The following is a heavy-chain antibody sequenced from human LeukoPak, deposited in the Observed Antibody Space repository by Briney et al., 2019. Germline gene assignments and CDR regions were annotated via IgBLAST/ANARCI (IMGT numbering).Heavy chain of an antibody. CDR1: GGSTSDYY. J-gene: IGHJ4*02. CDR2: IYYTGNT. CDR3: ARGGTLFTYFDS. D-gene: IGHD3-10*02. V-gene: IGHV4-4*07. Sequence: SETLSLTCSVSGGSTSDYYWNWIRQPAGQGLEWFCRIYYTGNTAYNPSLESRLTMSLDTAKNQFSLKVTSVTAADTAVYYCARGGTLFTYFDSWGQGTLVTVSS.